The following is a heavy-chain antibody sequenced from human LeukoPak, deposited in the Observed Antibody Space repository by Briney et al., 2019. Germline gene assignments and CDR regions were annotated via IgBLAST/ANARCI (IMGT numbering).Heavy chain of an antibody. J-gene: IGHJ6*03. CDR1: GFTFSNYG. CDR2: ITNSGGT. Sequence: GGSLRLSCAASGFTFSNYGMSWVRQAPEKGLEWVSIITNSGGTYYADSVKGRFTISRDNSKNTLYVQMNSLRADDTAVYYCARVVLQQLATHYYYYYMDVWGKGTTVTVSS. D-gene: IGHD6-13*01. V-gene: IGHV3-23*01. CDR3: ARVVLQQLATHYYYYYMDV.